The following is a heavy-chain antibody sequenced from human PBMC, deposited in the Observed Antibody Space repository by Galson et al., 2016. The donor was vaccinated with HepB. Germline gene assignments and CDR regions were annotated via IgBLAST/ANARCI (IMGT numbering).Heavy chain of an antibody. Sequence: SLRLSCAASGFAFSGFAMSWVRQAPGKGLEWVSSIGGSGTYTYYADSVKGRFTISQENSQNTLFLHMNSLRAEDTAVYYCAKERFWSGYTYFDPWGQGTLVTVSS. CDR2: IGGSGTYT. V-gene: IGHV3-23*01. CDR1: GFAFSGFA. J-gene: IGHJ5*02. D-gene: IGHD3-3*01. CDR3: AKERFWSGYTYFDP.